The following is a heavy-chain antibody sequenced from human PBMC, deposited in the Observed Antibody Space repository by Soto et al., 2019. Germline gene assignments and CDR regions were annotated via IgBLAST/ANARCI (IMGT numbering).Heavy chain of an antibody. J-gene: IGHJ5*02. CDR3: ARALDYDFWGGRNWFDP. CDR2: IYYTGIT. CDR1: GGSITDNY. D-gene: IGHD3-3*01. V-gene: IGHV4-59*01. Sequence: QVQLQQSGPGLLKPSETLSLTCSVSGGSITDNYWTWIRQSPGKGLEWVGYIYYTGITNYNPSLKRRVNISLDRSKNQLSLKLDSVTAADTAVYYCARALDYDFWGGRNWFDPWGQGTLVTVSS.